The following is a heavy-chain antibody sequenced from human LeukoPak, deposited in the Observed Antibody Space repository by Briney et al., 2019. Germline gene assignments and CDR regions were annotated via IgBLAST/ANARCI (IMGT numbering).Heavy chain of an antibody. D-gene: IGHD3-22*01. V-gene: IGHV1-69*05. J-gene: IGHJ4*02. CDR3: ARYYDSTPFDY. CDR1: GGTFSSYA. CDR2: IIPIFGTA. Sequence: SVNVSCKASGGTFSSYAISWVRQAPGQGLDWMGRIIPIFGTANYAQKFQGRVTITTDESTSTAYMELSSLRSEDTAVYYCARYYDSTPFDYWGQGTLVTGSS.